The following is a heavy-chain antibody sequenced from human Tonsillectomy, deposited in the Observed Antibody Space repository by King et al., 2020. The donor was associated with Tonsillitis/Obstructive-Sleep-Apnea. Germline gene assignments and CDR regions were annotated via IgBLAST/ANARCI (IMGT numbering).Heavy chain of an antibody. Sequence: VQLQESGPGLVKPSQTLSLTCTVSGGSISSGGYYWSWIRQHPGKGLEWIGYIYYSGSTYYNPSLKSRVTISVDTSKNQFSLKLSSVTAADTAVYYCARDVDCSSTSCNGGHYYGMDVWGQGTTVTVSS. CDR1: GGSISSGGYY. D-gene: IGHD2-2*01. CDR3: ARDVDCSSTSCNGGHYYGMDV. CDR2: IYYSGST. J-gene: IGHJ6*02. V-gene: IGHV4-31*03.